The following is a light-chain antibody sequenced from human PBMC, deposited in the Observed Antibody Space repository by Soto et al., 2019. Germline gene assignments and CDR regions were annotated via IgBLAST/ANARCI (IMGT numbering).Light chain of an antibody. CDR2: AAS. CDR3: QQTNTFPLT. V-gene: IGKV1-12*01. J-gene: IGKJ4*01. Sequence: DIQMTQSPSSVSASVGDRFTITWRASQGISSLLAWYQQKPGKAPKLLIYAASSLRSGVPSRFSGSGSGTDFTLTISSLQPEDFATYYCQQTNTFPLTFGGGTKVDIK. CDR1: QGISSL.